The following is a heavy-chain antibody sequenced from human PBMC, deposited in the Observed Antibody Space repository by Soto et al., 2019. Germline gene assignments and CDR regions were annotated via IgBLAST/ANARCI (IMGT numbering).Heavy chain of an antibody. CDR1: GFTFSSYS. J-gene: IGHJ3*02. CDR3: ARSYCSGGNCYSSDAFDI. Sequence: EVQLVESGGGLVQPGGSLRLSCAASGFTFSSYSMNWVRQAPGKGLEYLSYISSSSRTIYYGDSVKGRITISRDNAKNSLYLQMNSLRDDDTAVYYCARSYCSGGNCYSSDAFDIWGQGTMVTVSS. D-gene: IGHD2-15*01. V-gene: IGHV3-48*02. CDR2: ISSSSRTI.